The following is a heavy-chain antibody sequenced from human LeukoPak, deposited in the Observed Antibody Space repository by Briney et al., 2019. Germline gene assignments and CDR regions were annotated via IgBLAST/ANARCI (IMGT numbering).Heavy chain of an antibody. V-gene: IGHV4-61*08. J-gene: IGHJ4*02. CDR3: ARSAPSGSYYESDY. CDR2: IYYSGST. Sequence: SETLSLTCTVSGGSVSSGGYYWSWIRQPPGKGLEWIGYIYYSGSTNYNPSLKSRVTISVDTSKNQFSLKLRSVTAADTAVYYCARSAPSGSYYESDYWGQGTLVTVSS. CDR1: GGSVSSGGYY. D-gene: IGHD1-26*01.